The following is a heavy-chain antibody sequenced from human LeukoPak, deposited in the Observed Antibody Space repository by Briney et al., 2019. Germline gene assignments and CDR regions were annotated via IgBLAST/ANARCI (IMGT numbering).Heavy chain of an antibody. J-gene: IGHJ4*02. D-gene: IGHD1-26*01. CDR1: GFTFNSYA. Sequence: GGSLRLSCAASGFTFNSYAMSWVRQAPGKGLEWVSAIRDSGSSTHYADSVKGRFTTSRDNSKNTLFLQMNSLRAEDTAIYYCAKYGPQDSGSSHFDYWGQGALVTVSS. CDR2: IRDSGSST. CDR3: AKYGPQDSGSSHFDY. V-gene: IGHV3-23*01.